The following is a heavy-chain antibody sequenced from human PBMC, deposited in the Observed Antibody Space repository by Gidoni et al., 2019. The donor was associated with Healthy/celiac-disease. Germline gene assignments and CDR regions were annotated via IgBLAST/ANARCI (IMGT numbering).Heavy chain of an antibody. CDR2: INSDGSST. V-gene: IGHV3-74*01. Sequence: EVQLVESGGGLVQPGGSLRLPCAACGFTFSSYWLHWVRKAPGKGLVWFSRINSDGSSTSYADSVKGRFTISRDNAKNTLYLQMNSLRAEDTAVYYCARSGSYWDLYYFDYWGQGTLVTVSS. CDR1: GFTFSSYW. D-gene: IGHD1-26*01. CDR3: ARSGSYWDLYYFDY. J-gene: IGHJ4*02.